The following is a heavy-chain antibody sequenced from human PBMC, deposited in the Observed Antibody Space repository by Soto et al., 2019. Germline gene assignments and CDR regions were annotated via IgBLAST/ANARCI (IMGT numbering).Heavy chain of an antibody. J-gene: IGHJ3*02. D-gene: IGHD2-2*01. CDR3: STWDIVVVPAASYGFDI. V-gene: IGHV1-24*01. CDR2: FDPEDGET. Sequence: ASVKVSCKVSGYTLSELSMHWVRQAPGKGLEWMGGFDPEDGETIYAQKFQGRVTMTEETSTDTAYMKLSSMRSEDTVVYYFSTWDIVVVPAASYGFDIWGQGTMVTVSS. CDR1: GYTLSELS.